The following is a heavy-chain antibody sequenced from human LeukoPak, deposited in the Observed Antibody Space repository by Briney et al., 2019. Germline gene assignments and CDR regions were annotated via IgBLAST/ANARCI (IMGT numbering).Heavy chain of an antibody. Sequence: SETLSLTCAVYGGSFSGYYWSWIRHRPGKGLEWIGYIYYSGSTTYNPSLKSRVSISVDTSKNQFSLKLRSVTAADTAVYYCASLVVNNYFDYWGQGTLVTVSS. V-gene: IGHV4-59*13. CDR2: IYYSGST. J-gene: IGHJ4*02. CDR3: ASLVVNNYFDY. D-gene: IGHD3-22*01. CDR1: GGSFSGYY.